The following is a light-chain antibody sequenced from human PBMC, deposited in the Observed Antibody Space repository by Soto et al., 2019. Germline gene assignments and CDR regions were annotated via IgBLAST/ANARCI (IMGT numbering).Light chain of an antibody. CDR1: QSVSSRY. J-gene: IGKJ2*01. Sequence: EIVLTQSPGTLSLSPGERATLSCRASQSVSSRYLAWYQQKPGQAPRLLMYGASSRATGIPDRFSGSGSGTGFPLTISRLEPEDFAVYYCQQYGSSPPYTFGQGTKLEIK. CDR2: GAS. CDR3: QQYGSSPPYT. V-gene: IGKV3-20*01.